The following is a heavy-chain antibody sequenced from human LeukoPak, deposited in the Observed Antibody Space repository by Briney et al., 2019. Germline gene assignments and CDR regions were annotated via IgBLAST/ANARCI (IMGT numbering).Heavy chain of an antibody. CDR2: MKEDGGEI. V-gene: IGHV3-7*01. D-gene: IGHD4-23*01. J-gene: IGHJ4*02. Sequence: GGSLRLSCAASGFTFSDWWMAWVRQAPGKGLEWVANMKEDGGEINYVDSVKGRFTISRDNAKNSLDLQMNSLRVDDTAVYYCVRDRGYSTFDYWGQGTLVIVSS. CDR1: GFTFSDWW. CDR3: VRDRGYSTFDY.